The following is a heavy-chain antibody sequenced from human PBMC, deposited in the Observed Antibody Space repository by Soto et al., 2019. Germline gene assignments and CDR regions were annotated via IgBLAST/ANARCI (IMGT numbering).Heavy chain of an antibody. Sequence: QVQLVQSGAEVKKPGSSVKVSCKASRGTFSNYAFGWVRQAPGQGLEWLGGIMPIFGRADYAQKCRGRVTITADESTSTAHMELSSLRSEDTAVYYCASWLKETGIGGNYSYGMDVWGKGTTVTVSS. CDR1: RGTFSNYA. CDR2: IMPIFGRA. D-gene: IGHD3-9*01. J-gene: IGHJ6*04. V-gene: IGHV1-69*12. CDR3: ASWLKETGIGGNYSYGMDV.